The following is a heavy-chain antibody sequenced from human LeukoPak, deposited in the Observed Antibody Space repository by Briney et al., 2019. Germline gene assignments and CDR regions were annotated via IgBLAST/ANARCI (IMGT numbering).Heavy chain of an antibody. J-gene: IGHJ6*03. CDR1: GGSFSGYY. V-gene: IGHV4-34*01. CDR2: INYSGST. Sequence: PSETLSLTCAVYGGSFSGYYWNWIRQSPGKGLEWIAEINYSGSTNYNPSLKSRVTISVDTSKNQFSLKLSSVTAADTAVYYCARKPRNYYGSGSYYGRTYYYYMDVWGKGTTVTISS. CDR3: ARKPRNYYGSGSYYGRTYYYYMDV. D-gene: IGHD3-10*01.